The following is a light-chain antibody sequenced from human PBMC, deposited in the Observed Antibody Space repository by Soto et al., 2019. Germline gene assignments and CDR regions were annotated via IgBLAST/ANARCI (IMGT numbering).Light chain of an antibody. CDR2: LGS. CDR3: MQPLRTPWT. CDR1: QSLLHSNGYNY. V-gene: IGKV2-28*01. Sequence: DVVMTQSPFSLPVTPGEPASISCRSSQSLLHSNGYNYLDWYLQKPGQSPQLLIYLGSNRASGVPDRFSGSGSGTDFTLKISRVEAEDVGVYYCMQPLRTPWTFGQGTKVEIK. J-gene: IGKJ1*01.